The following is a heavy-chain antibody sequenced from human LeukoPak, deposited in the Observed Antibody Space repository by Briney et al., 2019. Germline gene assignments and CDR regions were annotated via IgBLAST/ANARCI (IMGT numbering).Heavy chain of an antibody. V-gene: IGHV3-48*01. J-gene: IGHJ4*02. CDR1: GFTFSTSG. Sequence: GGSLRLSCAASGFTFSTSGMNWVRQAPGKGLEWVSYISSSSSSVSYADSVKGRFTISRDNAKNSLFLQVNSLRAEDTGVYYCARGGAARPDYWGQGTLVTVSS. CDR2: ISSSSSSV. CDR3: ARGGAARPDY. D-gene: IGHD6-6*01.